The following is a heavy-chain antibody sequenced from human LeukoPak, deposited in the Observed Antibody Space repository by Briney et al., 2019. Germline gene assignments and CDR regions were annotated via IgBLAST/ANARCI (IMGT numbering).Heavy chain of an antibody. J-gene: IGHJ5*02. CDR1: GGPISGGGYS. V-gene: IGHV4-30-2*01. CDR3: ARELEHNWFDP. D-gene: IGHD1-1*01. CDR2: IYHSGST. Sequence: SQTLSLTCAVSGGPISGGGYSWSWIRQPPGKGLEWIGYIYHSGSTYYNPSLKSRVTISVDRSKNQFSLKLSSVTAADTAVYYCARELEHNWFDPWGQGTLVTVSS.